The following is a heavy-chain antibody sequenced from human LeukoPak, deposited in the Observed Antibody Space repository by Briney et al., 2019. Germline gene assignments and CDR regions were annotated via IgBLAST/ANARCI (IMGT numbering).Heavy chain of an antibody. V-gene: IGHV1-2*02. D-gene: IGHD3-22*01. CDR2: IDPDSGGT. J-gene: IGHJ3*02. CDR3: AREYYDTSGTKYAFDI. CDR1: GYTFTAYY. Sequence: ASVKVSCKASGYTFTAYYVHWVRQAPGQGLEWMGCIDPDSGGTKSTQRFQGRVTMTRDTSISTAFMELSRLRSDDTAVYYCAREYYDTSGTKYAFDIWGQGTTVTVSS.